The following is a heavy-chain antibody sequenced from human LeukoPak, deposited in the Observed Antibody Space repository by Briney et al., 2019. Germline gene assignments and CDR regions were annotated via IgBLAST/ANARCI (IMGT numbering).Heavy chain of an antibody. V-gene: IGHV1-69*13. CDR2: IIPIFGTA. Sequence: SVKVSCQASGGTFSSYAISWVRQAPGQGLEWMGGIIPIFGTANYAQKFQGRVTITADESTSTAYMELSSLRSEDTAVYYCARVEPLRKYSSSWYWVFDYWGQGTLVTVSS. J-gene: IGHJ4*02. D-gene: IGHD6-13*01. CDR3: ARVEPLRKYSSSWYWVFDY. CDR1: GGTFSSYA.